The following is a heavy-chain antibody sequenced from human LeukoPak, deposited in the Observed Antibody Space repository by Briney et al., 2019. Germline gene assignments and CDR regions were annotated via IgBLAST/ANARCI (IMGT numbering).Heavy chain of an antibody. Sequence: SETLSLTCTVSGGSIRGHFWTWIRQPPGKGLEWIGEINHSGSTNYNPSLKSRVTISVDTSKNQFSLKLSSVTAADTAVYYCARKKSIVGATYFDYWGQGTLVTVSS. CDR1: GGSIRGHF. CDR3: ARKKSIVGATYFDY. J-gene: IGHJ4*02. D-gene: IGHD1-26*01. V-gene: IGHV4-34*01. CDR2: INHSGST.